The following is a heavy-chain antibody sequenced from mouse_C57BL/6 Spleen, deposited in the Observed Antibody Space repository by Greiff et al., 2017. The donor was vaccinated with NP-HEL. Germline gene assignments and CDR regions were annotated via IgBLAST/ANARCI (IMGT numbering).Heavy chain of an antibody. Sequence: VQLQQPGAELVKPGASVKLSCKASGYTFTSYWMHWVKQRPGQGLEWIGMIHPNSGSTNYNEKFKSKATLTVDKSSSTAYMQLSSLTSEDSAVYYCARGVTTVVVHFDYWGQGTTLTVSS. D-gene: IGHD1-1*01. CDR3: ARGVTTVVVHFDY. CDR1: GYTFTSYW. CDR2: IHPNSGST. V-gene: IGHV1-64*01. J-gene: IGHJ2*01.